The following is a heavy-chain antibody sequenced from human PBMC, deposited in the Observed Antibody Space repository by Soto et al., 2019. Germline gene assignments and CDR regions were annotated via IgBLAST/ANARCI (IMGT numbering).Heavy chain of an antibody. D-gene: IGHD6-19*01. Sequence: ASVKVSCKASGYTFTSYAMHWVRQAPGQRLEWMGWINAGNGNTKYSQKFQGRVTITRDTSASTAYMELSSLRSEDTAVYYCARDHEPPRIAVAGPSDYWGQGTLVTVSS. CDR2: INAGNGNT. CDR1: GYTFTSYA. V-gene: IGHV1-3*01. CDR3: ARDHEPPRIAVAGPSDY. J-gene: IGHJ4*02.